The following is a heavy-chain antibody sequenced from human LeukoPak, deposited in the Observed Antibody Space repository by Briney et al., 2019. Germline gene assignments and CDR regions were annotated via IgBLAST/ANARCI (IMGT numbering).Heavy chain of an antibody. CDR2: ISYDGSNK. V-gene: IGHV3-30*04. D-gene: IGHD5-18*01. Sequence: GGSLRLSCAASGFTFSSYAMHWVRQAPGKGLEWVAVISYDGSNKYYADSVKGRFTISRDNSKNTLYLQMNSLRVEDTAVYYCAKSHGYSYGFDYWGQGTLVTVSS. CDR3: AKSHGYSYGFDY. J-gene: IGHJ4*02. CDR1: GFTFSSYA.